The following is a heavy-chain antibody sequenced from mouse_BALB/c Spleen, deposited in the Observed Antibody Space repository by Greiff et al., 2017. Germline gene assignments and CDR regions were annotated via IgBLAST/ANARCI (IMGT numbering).Heavy chain of an antibody. V-gene: IGHV5-17*02. CDR3: ARQSLRSGIAY. CDR1: GFTFSSFG. CDR2: ISSGSSTT. Sequence: EVQLVESGGGLVQPGGSRKLSCAASGFTFSSFGMHWVRQAPEKGLEWVAYISSGSSTTDYADTVKGRFTISRDNPKNTLFLQMSSLRSEDTAMDYCARQSLRSGIAYWGQGTLVTVSA. D-gene: IGHD1-1*01. J-gene: IGHJ3*01.